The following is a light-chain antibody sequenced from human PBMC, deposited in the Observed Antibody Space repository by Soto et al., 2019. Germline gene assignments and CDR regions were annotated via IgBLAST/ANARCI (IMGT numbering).Light chain of an antibody. J-gene: IGKJ2*01. CDR3: QQYDNLPYT. V-gene: IGKV1-33*01. CDR1: QDISNY. CDR2: DAS. Sequence: DIQMTQSPSSLSASVGDRVTITCQASQDISNYLNWYQQKPGKAPKLLNYDASNLETGVPSRFSGSGSGTDFTFTNSSLQPEDIATYDCQQYDNLPYTVGQGTKLEIK.